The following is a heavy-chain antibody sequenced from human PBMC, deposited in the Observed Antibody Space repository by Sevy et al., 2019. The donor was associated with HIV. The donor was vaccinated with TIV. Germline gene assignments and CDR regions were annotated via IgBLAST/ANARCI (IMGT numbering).Heavy chain of an antibody. V-gene: IGHV3-30*02. CDR1: GFTFSTYG. Sequence: GGSLRLSCAASGFTFSTYGMHWDRQAPGKGLEWVAFIRFDGTIQYYTDSVKGRLTISRDNSKNTLYLQMNSLRAEDTAVYFCAKVLHIVVVPAAIDYYYGMDVWGQGTTVTVSS. D-gene: IGHD2-2*01. CDR3: AKVLHIVVVPAAIDYYYGMDV. J-gene: IGHJ6*02. CDR2: IRFDGTIQ.